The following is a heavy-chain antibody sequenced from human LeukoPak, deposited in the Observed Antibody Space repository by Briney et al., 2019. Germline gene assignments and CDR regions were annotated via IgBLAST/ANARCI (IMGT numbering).Heavy chain of an antibody. Sequence: GGSRRLSCAASGFTFSSYNMNYFRQAPGRGLEGVSYISSSSSTIYYADSVKGRFAISRDNAMKSLELQMSSLRAEDMAVYYCARGAPSDMDVWAKGTTVLVSS. CDR3: ARGAPSDMDV. CDR1: GFTFSSYN. CDR2: ISSSSSTI. V-gene: IGHV3-48*04. J-gene: IGHJ6*03.